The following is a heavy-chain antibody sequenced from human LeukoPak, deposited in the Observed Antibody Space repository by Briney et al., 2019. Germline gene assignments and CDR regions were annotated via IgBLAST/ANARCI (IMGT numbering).Heavy chain of an antibody. Sequence: GGSLRLSCAASGFTFSNYGMHWVRQAPGKGLEWVAFIQYDGSNKYYADSVKGRFTISRDNSKNTLYLQMNSLRAEDTAVYYCAFRGGQLDYYFDYWGLGTLVTVSS. J-gene: IGHJ4*02. CDR2: IQYDGSNK. D-gene: IGHD2-2*01. V-gene: IGHV3-30*02. CDR1: GFTFSNYG. CDR3: AFRGGQLDYYFDY.